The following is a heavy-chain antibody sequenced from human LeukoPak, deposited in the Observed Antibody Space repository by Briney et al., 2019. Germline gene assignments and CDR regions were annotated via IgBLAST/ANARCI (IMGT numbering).Heavy chain of an antibody. D-gene: IGHD2-8*02. CDR1: GFTFSGSA. J-gene: IGHJ4*02. V-gene: IGHV3-73*01. CDR3: TRRDDITLVVPNDY. CDR2: IRSKSNNYAT. Sequence: GGSPRLSRAASGFTFSGSAVHWVRQASGKGLEWVGRIRSKSNNYATAYTASVKGRFTISRDDSKNTAYLQMDSLKTEDTAVYYCTRRDDITLVVPNDYWGQGTLVTVSS.